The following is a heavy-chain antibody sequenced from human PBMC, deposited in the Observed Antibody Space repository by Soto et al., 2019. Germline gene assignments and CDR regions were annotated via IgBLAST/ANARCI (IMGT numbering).Heavy chain of an antibody. J-gene: IGHJ4*02. CDR1: GVTFSSYA. Sequence: QVQLVQSGAELKKPGSSGKVSCSASGVTFSSYAFTWVRQAPGQGLEWMVNIIPVFRKSNYAQGFQVRLTISVDETTNTIYMELSSLRSEATAVYLGAKDGAWEGGGGESWGQGTLIIGS. D-gene: IGHD1-26*01. V-gene: IGHV1-69*18. CDR2: IIPVFRKS. CDR3: AKDGAWEGGGGES.